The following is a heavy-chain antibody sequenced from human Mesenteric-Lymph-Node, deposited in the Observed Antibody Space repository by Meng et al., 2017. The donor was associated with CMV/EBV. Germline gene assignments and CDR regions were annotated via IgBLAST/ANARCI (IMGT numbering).Heavy chain of an antibody. D-gene: IGHD4/OR15-4a*01. CDR2: IYGGGIT. CDR3: ARANNFDH. J-gene: IGHJ4*02. CDR1: GFTFSSYS. Sequence: GESLKISCAASGFTFSSYSMNWVRQAPGKGLEWVSVIYGGGITYYADSVKGRFTISRDNAKNSVYLQMNSLTAEDTAVYYCARANNFDHWGQGTLVTVSS. V-gene: IGHV3-66*01.